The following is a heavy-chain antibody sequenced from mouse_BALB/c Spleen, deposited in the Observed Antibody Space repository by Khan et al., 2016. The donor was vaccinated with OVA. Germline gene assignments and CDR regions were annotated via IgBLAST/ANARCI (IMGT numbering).Heavy chain of an antibody. V-gene: IGHV9-1*02. CDR2: INTYTGEP. CDR3: ARSRGNFLLDY. Sequence: QCQLVQSGPELKKPGETVRISCRASGYTFTDYGINWVKQAPGKGLKWMGWINTYTGEPTYADEFKGRFAFSFETSASTAHLLINNLKNEDMATYVCARSRGNFLLDYWGQGTTLTVSS. J-gene: IGHJ2*01. CDR1: GYTFTDYG. D-gene: IGHD2-1*01.